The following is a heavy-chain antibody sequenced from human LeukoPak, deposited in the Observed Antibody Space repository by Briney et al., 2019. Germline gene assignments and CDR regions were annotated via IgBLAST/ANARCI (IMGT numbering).Heavy chain of an antibody. Sequence: ASXXXSXXASXYTFTTYYMXWVRQAPGQGLEWMGVINVGAGTTSFARKFQGRVTMTRDTSTSTVYMDLGSLRSDDTAVYYCARGLLGNSGYSPYDVWGQGTMVTVSS. J-gene: IGHJ3*01. V-gene: IGHV1-46*01. D-gene: IGHD3-22*01. CDR3: ARGLLGNSGYSPYDV. CDR2: INVGAGTT. CDR1: XYTFTTYY.